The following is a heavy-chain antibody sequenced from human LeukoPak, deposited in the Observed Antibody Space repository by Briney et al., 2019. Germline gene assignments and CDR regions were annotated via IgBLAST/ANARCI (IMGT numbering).Heavy chain of an antibody. Sequence: GGSLRLSCAASGFTSSSYWMTWVRQAPGKGLEWVANIKLDVSETYYVDSVRGRFTISRDNTKNSLYLQMDSLRAEDTAVYYCARKGNAFDFWGQGTMVTVSS. CDR2: IKLDVSET. CDR3: ARKGNAFDF. J-gene: IGHJ3*01. CDR1: GFTSSSYW. D-gene: IGHD3-10*01. V-gene: IGHV3-7*01.